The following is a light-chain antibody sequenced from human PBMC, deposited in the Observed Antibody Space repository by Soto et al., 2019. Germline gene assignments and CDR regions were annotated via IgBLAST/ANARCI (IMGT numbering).Light chain of an antibody. CDR2: HVS. Sequence: QSVLTQPASVFGSPGQSITISCTGTSSDVGGYNYVSWYQQHPAKVPKLMIYHVSNRPSGVSDRFSGSKSGNTASLTISGLQAEDEGDYYCYSYTTSSTYVFGTGTKVTVL. CDR3: YSYTTSSTYV. V-gene: IGLV2-14*01. J-gene: IGLJ1*01. CDR1: SSDVGGYNY.